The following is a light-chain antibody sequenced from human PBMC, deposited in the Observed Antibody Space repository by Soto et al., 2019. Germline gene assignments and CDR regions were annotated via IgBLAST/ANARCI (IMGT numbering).Light chain of an antibody. V-gene: IGLV6-57*04. CDR2: EDN. CDR1: RGSIASKS. J-gene: IGLJ2*01. CDR3: QSYDAGYVV. Sequence: NFMLTQPHSVSESPGKTVTISCTRSRGSIASKSVHWYQQRPGSAPTTVIYEDNRRPSGVPDRFSGSIDSSSNSASLTISGLETEDEADYYCQSYDAGYVVFGGGTQLTVL.